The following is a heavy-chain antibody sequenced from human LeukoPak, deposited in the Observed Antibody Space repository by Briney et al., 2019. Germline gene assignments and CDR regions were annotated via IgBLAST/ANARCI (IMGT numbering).Heavy chain of an antibody. J-gene: IGHJ6*02. CDR1: GFTFSSYA. D-gene: IGHD3-22*01. CDR2: ISGSGGST. Sequence: GGFLRLSCAASGFTFSSYAMSWVRQAPGKGLEWVSAISGSGGSTYYADSVKGRFTISRDNSKNTLYLQMNSLRAEDTAVYYCAKDLWYYDSSGYYNDYDYYYGMDVWGQGTTVTVSS. V-gene: IGHV3-23*01. CDR3: AKDLWYYDSSGYYNDYDYYYGMDV.